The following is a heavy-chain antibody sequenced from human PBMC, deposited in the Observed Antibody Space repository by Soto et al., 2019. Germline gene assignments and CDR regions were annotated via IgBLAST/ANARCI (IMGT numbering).Heavy chain of an antibody. CDR3: ARRHYYGSD. CDR1: GFTVSSNY. D-gene: IGHD3-10*01. J-gene: IGHJ4*02. V-gene: IGHV3-66*04. Sequence: EVKLVESGGGLVQPGWSLRLSCAVSGFTVSSNYMTWVRQAPGKGLECVSIIYSGGSTDYADSVKARFIISRDNSKNTLYLQMNSLRVGDTAVYYCARRHYYGSDWGQGTLVTVSS. CDR2: IYSGGST.